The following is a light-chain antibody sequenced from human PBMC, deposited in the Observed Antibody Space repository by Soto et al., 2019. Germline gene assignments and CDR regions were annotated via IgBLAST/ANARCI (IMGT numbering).Light chain of an antibody. CDR1: QSVGSY. J-gene: IGKJ1*01. CDR2: GAS. Sequence: EIVLTQSPATLSFSPGERATLSCRASQSVGSYLAWYRQKPGQAPRLLISGASNRAPGIPARFSGSGSGTEFTLTISSLEPEDFAVYYCQQRNNWPPTWTFGQGTKVEIK. V-gene: IGKV3-11*01. CDR3: QQRNNWPPTWT.